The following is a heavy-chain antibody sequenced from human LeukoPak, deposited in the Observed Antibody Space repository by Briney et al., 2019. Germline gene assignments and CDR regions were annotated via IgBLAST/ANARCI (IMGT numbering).Heavy chain of an antibody. D-gene: IGHD3-10*01. J-gene: IGHJ4*02. CDR1: GFTFSSYG. CDR2: ISYDGSNK. V-gene: IGHV3-30*18. CDR3: AKGGTGLLWFGELLYGYFDY. Sequence: GRSLRLSCAASGFTFSSYGMHWVRQAPGKGLEWVAVISYDGSNKYYADSVKGRFIISRDNPKNTLYLQMNSLRAEDTAVYYCAKGGTGLLWFGELLYGYFDYWGQGTLVTVSS.